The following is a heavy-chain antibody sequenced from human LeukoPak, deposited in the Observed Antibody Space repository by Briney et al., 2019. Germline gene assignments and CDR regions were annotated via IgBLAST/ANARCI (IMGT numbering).Heavy chain of an antibody. CDR1: GFTFSSYG. Sequence: GGSLRLSCAASGFTFSSYGMHWVRQAPSKGLEWVAVIWYDGSNKYYADSVKGRFTISRDNSKNTLYLQMNSLRAEDTAVYYCAKAKRYCSSTSCLDYYYYYYMDVWGKGTTVTVSS. D-gene: IGHD2-2*01. V-gene: IGHV3-33*06. CDR2: IWYDGSNK. J-gene: IGHJ6*03. CDR3: AKAKRYCSSTSCLDYYYYYYMDV.